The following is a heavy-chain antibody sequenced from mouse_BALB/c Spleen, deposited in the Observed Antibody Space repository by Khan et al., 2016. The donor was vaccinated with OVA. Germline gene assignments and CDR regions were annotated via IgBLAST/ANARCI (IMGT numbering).Heavy chain of an antibody. J-gene: IGHJ3*01. CDR2: INTNTGEP. CDR3: ARGNYYGSNSWFAY. V-gene: IGHV9-3*02. CDR1: GYTFTNYG. D-gene: IGHD1-1*01. Sequence: QIQLVQSGPELKKPGETVKISCKASGYTFTNYGINWVQQAPGKGLKWMGWINTNTGEPTYAEEFKGRFAFSLETSASTAYLQLNNLKNEDTAAYFDARGNYYGSNSWFAYWGQGTLVTVSA.